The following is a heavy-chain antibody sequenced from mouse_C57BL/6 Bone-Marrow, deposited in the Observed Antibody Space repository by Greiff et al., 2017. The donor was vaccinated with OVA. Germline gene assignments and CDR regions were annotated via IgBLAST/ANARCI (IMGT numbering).Heavy chain of an antibody. V-gene: IGHV1-74*01. J-gene: IGHJ1*03. CDR2: IHPSDSDT. CDR1: GYTFTSYW. Sequence: QVQLQQPGAELVKPGASVKVSCKASGYTFTSYWMHWVKQRPGQGLEWIGRIHPSDSDTHYNQKFKGKATLTVDKSSSTAYMQLSSLTSEDSAVYYCAIYITTVAYEGYFDVWGTGTTVTVSS. D-gene: IGHD1-1*01. CDR3: AIYITTVAYEGYFDV.